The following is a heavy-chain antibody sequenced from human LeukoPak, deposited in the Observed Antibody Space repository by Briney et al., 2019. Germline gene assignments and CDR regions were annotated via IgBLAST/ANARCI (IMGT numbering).Heavy chain of an antibody. CDR3: SEGLDY. V-gene: IGHV3-15*04. CDR2: IASTADGGTT. Sequence: GGSLRLPCAASGFTFSYVWMSWVRQAPGKGLEWVARIASTADGGTTEYAAPVKGRFTISRDDSKSILYLQMNSLKTEDTALYFCSEGLDYWGQGTLVTVS. J-gene: IGHJ4*02. CDR1: GFTFSYVW.